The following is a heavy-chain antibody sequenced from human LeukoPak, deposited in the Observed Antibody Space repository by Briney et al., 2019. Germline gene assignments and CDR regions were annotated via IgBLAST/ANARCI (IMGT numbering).Heavy chain of an antibody. V-gene: IGHV3-23*01. CDR1: GFTFSSYG. CDR3: ARDGYNWLSRSPNFDY. Sequence: GGSLRLSCAASGFTFSSYGMSWVRQAPGKGLEWVSAISGSGGSTYYADSAKGRFTISRDNSKNTLYLQMNSLRAEDTAVYYCARDGYNWLSRSPNFDYWGQGTLVTVSS. D-gene: IGHD5-24*01. J-gene: IGHJ4*02. CDR2: ISGSGGST.